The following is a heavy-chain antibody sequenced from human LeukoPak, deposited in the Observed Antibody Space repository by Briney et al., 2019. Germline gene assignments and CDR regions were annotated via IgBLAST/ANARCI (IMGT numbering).Heavy chain of an antibody. Sequence: PGGSLRLSCAASGFTFSSYEMNWVRQAPGKGLEWVSYISSSGSTIYYADSVKGRFTISRDNAKSSLYLQMNSLRAEDTAVYYCANSVGYCSSTSCYWIDPWGQGTLVTVSS. CDR3: ANSVGYCSSTSCYWIDP. CDR1: GFTFSSYE. V-gene: IGHV3-48*03. CDR2: ISSSGSTI. D-gene: IGHD2-2*01. J-gene: IGHJ5*02.